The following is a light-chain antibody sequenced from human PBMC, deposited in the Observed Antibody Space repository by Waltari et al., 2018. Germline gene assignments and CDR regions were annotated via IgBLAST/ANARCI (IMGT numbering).Light chain of an antibody. CDR1: QDISNY. Sequence: DIQMTQSPSSLSASVGDRVTITCQASQDISNYLNWYQQKPGKAPKLLIYDASNLETGVPSRFSGSGSGTDFTFTISSLQPEDIATYYCQQYKSYPITFGPGTKVDIK. CDR3: QQYKSYPIT. V-gene: IGKV1-33*01. CDR2: DAS. J-gene: IGKJ3*01.